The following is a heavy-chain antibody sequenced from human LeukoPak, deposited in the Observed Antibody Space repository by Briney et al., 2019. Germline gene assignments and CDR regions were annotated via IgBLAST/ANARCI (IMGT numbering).Heavy chain of an antibody. Sequence: MPSETLSLTCTVSGGSISSYYWSWIRQPPGKGLEWIWYIYYSGSTNYNPSLKSRVTISVDTSKNQFSLKLSSVTAADTAVYYCARFSVTTSFDYWGQGTLVTVSS. CDR3: ARFSVTTSFDY. J-gene: IGHJ4*02. CDR1: GGSISSYY. V-gene: IGHV4-59*01. CDR2: IYYSGST. D-gene: IGHD4-17*01.